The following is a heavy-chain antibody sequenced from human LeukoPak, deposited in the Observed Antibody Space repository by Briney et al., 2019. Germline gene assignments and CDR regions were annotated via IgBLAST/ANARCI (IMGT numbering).Heavy chain of an antibody. J-gene: IGHJ6*03. D-gene: IGHD1-26*01. Sequence: SETLSLTCTVSGGSISSYYWSWIRQPPGKGLGWIGYIYTSGSTNYNPSLKSRVTISVDTSKNQFSLKLSSVTAADTAVYYCAGAPATFYMDVWGKGTTVTVSS. V-gene: IGHV4-4*09. CDR2: IYTSGST. CDR3: AGAPATFYMDV. CDR1: GGSISSYY.